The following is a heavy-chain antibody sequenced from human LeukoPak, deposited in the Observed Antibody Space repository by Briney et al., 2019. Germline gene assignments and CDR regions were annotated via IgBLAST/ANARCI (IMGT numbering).Heavy chain of an antibody. CDR2: IYYTGST. CDR3: ARHTVNIPRNGMDV. D-gene: IGHD2-21*01. Sequence: SETLSLTCTVSGGSISSFYWSWIRQPPGKGLEWIGYIYYTGSTSYNPSLKSRVTISVDTSKNQFSLKLTPVTAADTAVYYCARHTVNIPRNGMDVWGQGTTVTVSS. V-gene: IGHV4-59*08. J-gene: IGHJ6*02. CDR1: GGSISSFY.